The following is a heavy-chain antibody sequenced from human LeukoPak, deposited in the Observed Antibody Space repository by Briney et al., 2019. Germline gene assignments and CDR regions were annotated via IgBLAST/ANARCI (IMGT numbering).Heavy chain of an antibody. CDR1: GFTFSSYW. Sequence: PGRSLRLSCAASGFTFSSYWMYWVRQAPGKGLVWVSRINSDGSSTSYADSVKGRFTISRDNVKNTLYLQMNSLRAEDTAVYYCTRTKGEDFDLWGRGTLVTVSS. CDR3: TRTKGEDFDL. CDR2: INSDGSST. J-gene: IGHJ2*01. V-gene: IGHV3-74*01. D-gene: IGHD3-10*01.